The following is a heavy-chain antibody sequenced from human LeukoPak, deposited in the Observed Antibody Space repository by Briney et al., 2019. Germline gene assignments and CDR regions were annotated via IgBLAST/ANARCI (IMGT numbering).Heavy chain of an antibody. CDR3: TRMAAGHDY. CDR2: INHSGYT. J-gene: IGHJ4*02. V-gene: IGHV4-34*01. CDR1: GFTFGSYQ. Sequence: PGGPLRLSCTASGFTFGSYQMNWVRQTPGKGLEWIGEINHSGYTNDSPSLKSRVTLSIDTSRKQFSLNLRSVTVADTGIYYCTRMAAGHDYWGQGTLVTVSS. D-gene: IGHD5-24*01.